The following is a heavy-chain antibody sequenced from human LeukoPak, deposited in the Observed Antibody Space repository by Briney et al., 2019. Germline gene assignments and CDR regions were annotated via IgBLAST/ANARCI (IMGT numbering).Heavy chain of an antibody. CDR1: GYIFTDYY. Sequence: ASVKVSCKASGYIFTDYYMHWVRQAPGQGLEWMGWINPNSGGTKHAQKFQGRVTMTRDTSISTAYMELSGLRSDDTAVYYCARDMQQQLFDYWGQGTLVTVSS. CDR3: ARDMQQQLFDY. D-gene: IGHD6-13*01. CDR2: INPNSGGT. V-gene: IGHV1-2*02. J-gene: IGHJ4*02.